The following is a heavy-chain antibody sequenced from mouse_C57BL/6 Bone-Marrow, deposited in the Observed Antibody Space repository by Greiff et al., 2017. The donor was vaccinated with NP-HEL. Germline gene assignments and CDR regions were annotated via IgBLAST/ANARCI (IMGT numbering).Heavy chain of an antibody. CDR1: GFSLTSYG. Sequence: VKLMESGPGLVAPSQSLSITCTVSGFSLTSYGVSWVRQPPGKGLEWLGVIWGDGSTNYHSALISRLSIRKDNSKSQVFLKLNSLQTEDTATYYCAKRDVHWYFDVWGTGTTVTVSS. J-gene: IGHJ1*03. CDR3: AKRDVHWYFDV. V-gene: IGHV2-3*01. CDR2: IWGDGST.